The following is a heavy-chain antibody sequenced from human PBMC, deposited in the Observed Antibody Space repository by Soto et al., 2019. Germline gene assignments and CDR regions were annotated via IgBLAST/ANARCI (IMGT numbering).Heavy chain of an antibody. Sequence: SGFTFRSYSMNWVRQAPGKGLDWISYISASTTSIYYADSVQGRFTISRDNAKNSLFVQMNSLRAEDSGIYFCVRVFSRYCGGDCYLFDYWGQGTLVTVSS. V-gene: IGHV3-48*01. J-gene: IGHJ4*02. CDR1: GFTFRSYS. CDR2: ISASTTSI. D-gene: IGHD2-21*02. CDR3: VRVFSRYCGGDCYLFDY.